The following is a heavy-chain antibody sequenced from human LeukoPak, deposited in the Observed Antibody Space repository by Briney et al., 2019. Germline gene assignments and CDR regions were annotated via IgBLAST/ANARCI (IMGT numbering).Heavy chain of an antibody. V-gene: IGHV1-69*13. CDR3: ARIVTQAYAPEYFQH. J-gene: IGHJ1*01. CDR1: GGTFSSYA. D-gene: IGHD2-2*01. CDR2: IIPIFGTA. Sequence: ASVKVSCKASGGTFSSYAISWVRQAPGQGLEWMGGIIPIFGTANYAQKFQGRVTVTADESTSTAYMELSSLRSEDTAVYYCARIVTQAYAPEYFQHWSQGTLVTVSS.